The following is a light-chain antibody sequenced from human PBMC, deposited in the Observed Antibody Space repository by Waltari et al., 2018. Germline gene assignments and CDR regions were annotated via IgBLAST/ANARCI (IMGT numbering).Light chain of an antibody. J-gene: IGLJ3*02. CDR3: NSRDSSGDHVV. CDR1: TLRSFS. CDR2: GQN. Sequence: SSELTQDPAASVALGQTITMTCQGDTLRSFSANWYQQKPGQAPVLVIFGQNNRPSGIPDRFSGSTSGNTGSLTITGAQAEDEADYYCNSRDSSGDHVVFGGGTKLTVL. V-gene: IGLV3-19*01.